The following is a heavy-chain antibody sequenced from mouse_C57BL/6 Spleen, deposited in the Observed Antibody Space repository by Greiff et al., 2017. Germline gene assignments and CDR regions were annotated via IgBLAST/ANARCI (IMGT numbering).Heavy chain of an antibody. CDR3: TTTETGFAY. CDR1: GFNIKDDY. V-gene: IGHV14-4*01. CDR2: IDPENGDT. J-gene: IGHJ3*01. Sequence: VQLQQSGAELVRPGASVKLSCTASGFNIKDDYMHWVKQRPEQGLEWIGWIDPENGDTEYASKFQGKATITADTSSNTAYLQLSSLTSEDTAVYYCTTTETGFAYWGQGTLVTVSA.